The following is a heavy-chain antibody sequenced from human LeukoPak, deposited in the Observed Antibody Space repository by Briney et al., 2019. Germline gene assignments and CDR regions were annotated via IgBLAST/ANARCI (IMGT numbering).Heavy chain of an antibody. V-gene: IGHV4-34*01. CDR2: INHSGST. Sequence: PSETLSLTCAVYGGSFSGYYWSWIRQPPGKGLEWIGEINHSGSTNYNPSLKSRVTISVDTSENQFSLKLSSVTAADTAVYYCARVGRINTMVRGVKRGNFDYWGQGTLVTVSS. CDR1: GGSFSGYY. CDR3: ARVGRINTMVRGVKRGNFDY. J-gene: IGHJ4*02. D-gene: IGHD3-10*01.